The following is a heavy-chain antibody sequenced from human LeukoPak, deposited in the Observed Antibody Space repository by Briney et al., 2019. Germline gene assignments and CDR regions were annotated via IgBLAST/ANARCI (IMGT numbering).Heavy chain of an antibody. CDR2: IYTSGST. V-gene: IGHV4-4*07. CDR1: GGSISSYY. Sequence: ASETLSLTCTVSGGSISSYYWSWIRQPAGKGLEWIGRIYTSGSTNYNPSLKSRVTMSVDTSKNQFSLKLSSVTAADTAVYYCARGGGYSSYSYYYYMDVWGKGTTVTVSS. CDR3: ARGGGYSSYSYYYYMDV. D-gene: IGHD3-22*01. J-gene: IGHJ6*03.